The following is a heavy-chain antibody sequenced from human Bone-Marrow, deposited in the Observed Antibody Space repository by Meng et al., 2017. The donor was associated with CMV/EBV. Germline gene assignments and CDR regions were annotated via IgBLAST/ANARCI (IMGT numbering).Heavy chain of an antibody. D-gene: IGHD2-2*01. CDR1: GFTFSSYT. Sequence: GESLKISCTASGFTFSSYTMNWVRQAPGKGLEWVSSISSGSTSIYYTDSVRGRFAISRDNAKNSLYLQMNSLRAEDTAVYYCAREDVIPVAPFDYWGQGTRVTVYS. CDR3: AREDVIPVAPFDY. V-gene: IGHV3-21*01. J-gene: IGHJ4*02. CDR2: ISSGSTSI.